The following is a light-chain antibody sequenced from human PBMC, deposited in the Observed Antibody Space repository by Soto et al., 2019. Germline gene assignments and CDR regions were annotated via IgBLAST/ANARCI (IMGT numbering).Light chain of an antibody. CDR2: KAS. V-gene: IGKV1-5*03. J-gene: IGKJ4*01. Sequence: DIQMTQSPSTLSASVGDRVTITCRASQSITTWLAWYRQEPGKAPKLLIYKASIAESGVPSRFSGSGSWTEFTLTISSLQPDDFATYYCQQYNSYSLSFGGGTKVEIK. CDR1: QSITTW. CDR3: QQYNSYSLS.